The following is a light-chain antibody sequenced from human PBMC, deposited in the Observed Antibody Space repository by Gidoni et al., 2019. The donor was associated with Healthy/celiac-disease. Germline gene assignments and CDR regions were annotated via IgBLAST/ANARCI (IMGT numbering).Light chain of an antibody. J-gene: IGKJ3*01. CDR1: QGIGSF. Sequence: AIRMTQSPSSISASTGDRVTITCRASQGIGSFLAWYQETPGKAPKLLIYDAFTLQSGVPSRFSGSGSGTDFTLTISCLQSEDFATYYCQQYYSYPGTFGPGTKVDIK. CDR2: DAF. CDR3: QQYYSYPGT. V-gene: IGKV1-8*01.